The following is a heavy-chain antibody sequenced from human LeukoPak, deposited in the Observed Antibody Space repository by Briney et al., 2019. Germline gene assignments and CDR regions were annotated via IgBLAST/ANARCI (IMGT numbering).Heavy chain of an antibody. CDR2: IYSGGST. CDR3: ARDPGGPLSRQFHY. Sequence: GGSPRLSCAASGFTVSSNYMSWVRQAPGKGLEWVSVIYSGGSTYYADSVKGRFTISRDNSKNPLYLQMNSLRAEDTAVYYCARDPGGPLSRQFHYWGQGTLVTVSS. D-gene: IGHD2/OR15-2a*01. V-gene: IGHV3-66*02. CDR1: GFTVSSNY. J-gene: IGHJ4*02.